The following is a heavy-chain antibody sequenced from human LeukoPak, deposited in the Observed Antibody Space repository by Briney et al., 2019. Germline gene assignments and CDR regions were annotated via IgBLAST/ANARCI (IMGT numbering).Heavy chain of an antibody. CDR1: GFPFNAYV. V-gene: IGHV3-23*01. CDR3: AKDLSSGTARGFDY. Sequence: GGSLRLSCVASGFPFNAYVMSWVRQAPKKGLEWVSGIRGSGGPAYYAESVKGRFTIQRDNSKNTLYLNINSLRAEDTALHYSAKDLSSGTARGFDYWGQGTLVSVSS. D-gene: IGHD2-21*02. J-gene: IGHJ4*02. CDR2: IRGSGGPA.